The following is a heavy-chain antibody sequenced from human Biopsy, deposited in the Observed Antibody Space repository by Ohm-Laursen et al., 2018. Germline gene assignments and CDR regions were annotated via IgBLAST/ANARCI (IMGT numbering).Heavy chain of an antibody. V-gene: IGHV4-59*02. CDR1: GDSVNKYY. D-gene: IGHD4-11*01. Sequence: SDTLSLTCTVSGDSVNKYYWSWIRQPPGKGLEWIGHIYYSVMTNYNPSLQSRVSISAYTSRNQVSLTLSSVTAADTAVYYCTRDSGILNYGNFKYYHYYGMDVWGQGTKVTVSS. CDR3: TRDSGILNYGNFKYYHYYGMDV. CDR2: IYYSVMT. J-gene: IGHJ6*02.